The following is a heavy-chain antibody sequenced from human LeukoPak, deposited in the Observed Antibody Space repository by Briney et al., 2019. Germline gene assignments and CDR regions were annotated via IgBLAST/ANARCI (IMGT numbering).Heavy chain of an antibody. CDR1: GGSMSSYY. V-gene: IGHV4-59*08. J-gene: IGHJ4*02. CDR2: IYYSGST. Sequence: SETLSLTCTVSGGSMSSYYWSWVRQPPGMGLEWIGYIYYSGSTNYNPSLKSRVTISVDTSKNQFSLKLSSVTAADTAVYYCARQSGYSSSFDYWGQGTLVTVSS. D-gene: IGHD6-6*01. CDR3: ARQSGYSSSFDY.